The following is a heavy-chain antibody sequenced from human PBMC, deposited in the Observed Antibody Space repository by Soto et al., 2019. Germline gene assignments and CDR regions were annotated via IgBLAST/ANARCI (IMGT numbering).Heavy chain of an antibody. CDR1: GFTVSSKY. Sequence: EVQLVESGGGLVQPGGSLRLSCAASGFTVSSKYMTWVRQAPGKGLEWGSLIQSGGTTYYADSVKGRFTISRDTFENTXXXXXXXXXXXXXXXXXXXXXXXXXXXXXXXXXXLDGWGKGTTVTIST. J-gene: IGHJ6*04. CDR2: IQSGGTT. V-gene: IGHV3-66*01. CDR3: XXXXXXXXXXXXXXXXLDG.